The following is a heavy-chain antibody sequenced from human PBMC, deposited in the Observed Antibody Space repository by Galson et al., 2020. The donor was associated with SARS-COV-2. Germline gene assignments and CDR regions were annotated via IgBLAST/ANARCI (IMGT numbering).Heavy chain of an antibody. J-gene: IGHJ6*02. V-gene: IGHV3-21*01. D-gene: IGHD5-18*01. CDR1: GFPFSTYS. CDR2: ISTSSTYR. Sequence: KLGESLKISCEASGFPFSTYSMNWVLQAPGKGLEWVSSISTSSTYRYYADSVKGRFTISRDNVKKSLYLQMDSLRAEDTAVYYCAGDEGIRGYNYGRLYYGMDVWGQGTTVTV. CDR3: AGDEGIRGYNYGRLYYGMDV.